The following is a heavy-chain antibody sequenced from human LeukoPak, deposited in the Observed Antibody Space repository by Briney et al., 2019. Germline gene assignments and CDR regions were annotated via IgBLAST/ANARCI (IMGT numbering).Heavy chain of an antibody. V-gene: IGHV1-18*04. J-gene: IGHJ3*02. Sequence: ASVKVSCKASGYTFTSYSMHWVRQAPGQGLEWMGWISAYNGNTNYAQKLQGSVTMTTDTSTSTAYMELRSLRSEDTAVYYCATSITGINPDAFDIWGQGTMVTVSS. CDR3: ATSITGINPDAFDI. CDR1: GYTFTSYS. D-gene: IGHD1-20*01. CDR2: ISAYNGNT.